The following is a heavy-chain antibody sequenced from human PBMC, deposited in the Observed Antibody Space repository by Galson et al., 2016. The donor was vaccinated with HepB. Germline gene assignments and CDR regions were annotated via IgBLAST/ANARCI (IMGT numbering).Heavy chain of an antibody. J-gene: IGHJ4*02. V-gene: IGHV5-51*01. D-gene: IGHD1-26*01. CDR1: GYSFTSTW. CDR2: IYPGNSDT. CDR3: ARRVIMGEPDY. Sequence: QSGAEVKKPEESLKISCQASGYSFTSTWIGWVRQMPGKGLEWMGIIYPGNSDTVYNPSFRSQVTFSADKSINTAYLHWGSLTASDSAVYYCARRVIMGEPDYWGQGTLVTVSS.